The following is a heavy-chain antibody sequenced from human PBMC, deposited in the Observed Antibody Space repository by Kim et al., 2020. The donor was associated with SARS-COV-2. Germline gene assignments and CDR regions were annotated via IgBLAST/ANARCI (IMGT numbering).Heavy chain of an antibody. CDR3: AREGDYVAFDI. Sequence: ASVKVSCKASGYTFTSYAMRWVRQAPGQRLEWMGWINAGNGNTKYSQKFQGRVTITRDTSASTAYMELSSLRSEDTAVYYCAREGDYVAFDIWGQGTMVTVSS. V-gene: IGHV1-3*01. J-gene: IGHJ3*02. D-gene: IGHD4-17*01. CDR2: INAGNGNT. CDR1: GYTFTSYA.